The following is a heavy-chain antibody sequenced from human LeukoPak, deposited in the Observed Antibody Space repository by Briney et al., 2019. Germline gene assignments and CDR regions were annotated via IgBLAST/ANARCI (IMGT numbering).Heavy chain of an antibody. D-gene: IGHD3-22*01. CDR2: ISSSGSTI. Sequence: GGSLRLSCAASGLTFSDYYMSWIRQAPGKGLEWVSYISSSGSTIYYADSVKGRFTTSRDNAKNSLYLQMNSLRAEDTAVYYCARDPENYYDSSGYYYGWFDPWGQGTLVTVSS. CDR1: GLTFSDYY. CDR3: ARDPENYYDSSGYYYGWFDP. J-gene: IGHJ5*02. V-gene: IGHV3-11*01.